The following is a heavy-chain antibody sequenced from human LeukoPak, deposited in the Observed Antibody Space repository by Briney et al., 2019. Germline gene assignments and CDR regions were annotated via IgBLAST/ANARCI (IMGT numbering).Heavy chain of an antibody. CDR3: ASSSGSCSAEYFQH. CDR2: IYHSGST. J-gene: IGHJ1*01. V-gene: IGHV4-30-2*01. CDR1: GGSISSGGYS. Sequence: SQTLSLTCAVSGGSISSGGYSWSWIRQPPGKGLEWIGYIYHSGSTYYNPSLKSRVTISVDRSKNQFSLKLSSVTAADTAVYYCASSSGSCSAEYFQHWGQGTLVTVSS. D-gene: IGHD2-15*01.